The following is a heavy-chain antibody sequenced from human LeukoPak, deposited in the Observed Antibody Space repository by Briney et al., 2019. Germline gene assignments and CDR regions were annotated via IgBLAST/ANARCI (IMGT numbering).Heavy chain of an antibody. CDR3: ATDQRIVGATYDN. CDR1: GGSFSTYG. Sequence: SVKVSCKASGGSFSTYGVSWVRQAPGQGLEWMGGIIPVFVTADYAQKFQGRVTITADESTGTVYMELSSLRSEDTAVYYCATDQRIVGATYDNWGQGTLVTVSS. J-gene: IGHJ4*02. D-gene: IGHD1-26*01. CDR2: IIPVFVTA. V-gene: IGHV1-69*13.